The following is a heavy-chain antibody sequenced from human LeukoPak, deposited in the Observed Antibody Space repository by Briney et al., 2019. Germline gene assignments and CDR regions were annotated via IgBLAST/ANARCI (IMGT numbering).Heavy chain of an antibody. CDR3: ARRGTSGWYSLDY. D-gene: IGHD6-19*01. V-gene: IGHV3-23*01. CDR1: GFTFRNYP. J-gene: IGHJ4*02. Sequence: GGSLRLSCAASGFTFRNYPMSWVRQAPGKGLEWVSSISHDTTGTYYADPVKGRFTISRDNSKNTLHLQMNGLRADDTATYFCARRGTSGWYSLDYWGQGTLVTVS. CDR2: ISHDTTGT.